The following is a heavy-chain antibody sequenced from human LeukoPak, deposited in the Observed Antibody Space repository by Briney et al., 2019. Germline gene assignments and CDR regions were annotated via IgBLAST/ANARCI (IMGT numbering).Heavy chain of an antibody. Sequence: VASVKVSCKSSGYTFTSYDINWVRQATGQGLEWMGWMNPNSGNTGYAQKFQGRVTMTRNTSISKAYMELSSLRSEDTAVYYCARAQFREQQLRYWGQGTLVTVSS. CDR3: ARAQFREQQLRY. CDR2: MNPNSGNT. J-gene: IGHJ4*02. D-gene: IGHD6-13*01. CDR1: GYTFTSYD. V-gene: IGHV1-8*01.